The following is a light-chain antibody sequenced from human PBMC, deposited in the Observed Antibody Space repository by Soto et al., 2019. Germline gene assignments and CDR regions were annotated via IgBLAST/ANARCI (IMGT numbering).Light chain of an antibody. CDR1: SSDVGGCNY. CDR3: SSYTTSYTQV. J-gene: IGLJ2*01. CDR2: EVT. Sequence: QSALTQPASVSGSPGQSITISCTGTSSDVGGCNYVSWYQHHPGKVPKLMIYEVTNRPSGISNRFSGSKSGNTASLTISGLQAEDEADYYCSSYTTSYTQVFGGGTQLTVL. V-gene: IGLV2-14*01.